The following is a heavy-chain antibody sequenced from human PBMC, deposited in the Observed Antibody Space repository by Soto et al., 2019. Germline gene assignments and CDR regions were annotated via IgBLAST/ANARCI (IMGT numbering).Heavy chain of an antibody. CDR2: INPNSGGT. D-gene: IGHD3-10*01. V-gene: IGHV1-2*02. CDR1: GYTFTGYY. CDR3: AGWGVLILWFGESGGMDV. Sequence: ASVKVSCKASGYTFTGYYMHWVRQAPGQGLEWMGWINPNSGGTNYAQKFQGRVTMTRDTSISTAYMELSRLRSDDTAVYYCAGWGVLILWFGESGGMDVWGQGTTVTVSS. J-gene: IGHJ6*02.